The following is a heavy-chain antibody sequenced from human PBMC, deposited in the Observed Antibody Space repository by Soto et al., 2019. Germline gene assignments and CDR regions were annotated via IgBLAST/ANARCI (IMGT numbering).Heavy chain of an antibody. CDR1: WSAVPTYY. D-gene: IGHD1-1*01. CDR3: ARGSSSTDRRVDF. J-gene: IGHJ4*02. Sequence: ASVNVSFNASWSAVPTYYMHLVQQEHGQGLEWLGVINPSGGSTTYAQKFQGRVTMTRDTSTSTVYMELSSLRSEDTAVYYCARGSSSTDRRVDFWGQGTLVTVSS. V-gene: IGHV1-46*01. CDR2: INPSGGST.